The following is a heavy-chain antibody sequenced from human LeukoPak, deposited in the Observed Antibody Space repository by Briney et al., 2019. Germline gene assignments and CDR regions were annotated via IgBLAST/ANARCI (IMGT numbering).Heavy chain of an antibody. V-gene: IGHV3-11*01. CDR1: GFTFSDYY. CDR2: ISSSGSTI. J-gene: IGHJ4*02. D-gene: IGHD3-22*01. Sequence: PGGSLRLSCAASGFTFSDYYMSWIRQAPGKGLEWVSYISSSGSTIYYADSVKGRFTISRDNAKNSLYLQMNSLRAEDTAVYYCARDLYYYDSSGYPFGYWGQGTLVTVSS. CDR3: ARDLYYYDSSGYPFGY.